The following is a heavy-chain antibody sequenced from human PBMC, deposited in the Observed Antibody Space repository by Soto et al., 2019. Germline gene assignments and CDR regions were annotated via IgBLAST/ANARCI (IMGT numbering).Heavy chain of an antibody. J-gene: IGHJ6*02. D-gene: IGHD4-17*01. CDR2: ISFDGTKK. CDR1: GFTFNIYA. V-gene: IGHV3-30-3*01. Sequence: GGSLRLSCAASGFTFNIYALHWVRQAPGKGLEWVAVISFDGTKKYYSDSVKGRFTISRDNLKNTLYLQMNNLRVEDAALYFCAREDDYGYRYINYGMDVWGQGTTVTVSS. CDR3: AREDDYGYRYINYGMDV.